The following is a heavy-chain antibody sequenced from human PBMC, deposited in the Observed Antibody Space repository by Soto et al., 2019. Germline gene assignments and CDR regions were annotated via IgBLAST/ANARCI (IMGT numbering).Heavy chain of an antibody. Sequence: PSEPLSLPCALYVGSFSGSYWSWIRQPPGKGLEWIGEINHSGCTNYNPSLKSRVTISVDTSKNQFSLKLSSVTAADTAVYYCARVSSGSPFDYWGQGTLVTVSS. CDR3: ARVSSGSPFDY. D-gene: IGHD1-26*01. CDR1: VGSFSGSY. CDR2: INHSGCT. V-gene: IGHV4-34*01. J-gene: IGHJ4*02.